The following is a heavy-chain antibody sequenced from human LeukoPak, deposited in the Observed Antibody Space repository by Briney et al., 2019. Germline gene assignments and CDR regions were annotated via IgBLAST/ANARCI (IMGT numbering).Heavy chain of an antibody. V-gene: IGHV1-2*02. J-gene: IGHJ4*02. Sequence: ASVKVSCKASGYTFTGYYMHWVRQAPGQGLEWMGWINPNSGGTNYAQKFQGRVTMTRDTSISTAYMELSRLRSDDTAVYYCARDSGSYCDFWSGYGPYYFDYWGQGTLVTVSS. CDR2: INPNSGGT. CDR3: ARDSGSYCDFWSGYGPYYFDY. CDR1: GYTFTGYY. D-gene: IGHD3-3*01.